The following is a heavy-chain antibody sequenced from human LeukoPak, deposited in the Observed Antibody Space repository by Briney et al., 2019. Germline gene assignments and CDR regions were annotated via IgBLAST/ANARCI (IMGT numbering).Heavy chain of an antibody. V-gene: IGHV3-23*01. Sequence: GGSLRLSCAASGVTFSSYAMNWVRQAPGKGLEWVSSLSDTGDSRHYADSVKGRFTISRDSARSALCLQMNSLRAEDTAVYYCAKGDCASGSCYFDDWGQGSQVTVSS. J-gene: IGHJ4*02. D-gene: IGHD2-8*01. CDR2: LSDTGDSR. CDR3: AKGDCASGSCYFDD. CDR1: GVTFSSYA.